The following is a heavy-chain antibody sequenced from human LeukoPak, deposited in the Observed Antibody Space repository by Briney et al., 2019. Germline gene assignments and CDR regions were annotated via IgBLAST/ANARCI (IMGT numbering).Heavy chain of an antibody. Sequence: SETLSLTCAVYGGSFSGYYWSWIRQPPGKGLEWIGEINHSGSTNYNPSLKSRVTISVDTSKNQFSLKLSSVTAADTAVYYCARRVGIRYFNWGQGTLVTVSS. CDR3: ARRVGIRYFN. CDR2: INHSGST. V-gene: IGHV4-34*01. J-gene: IGHJ4*02. CDR1: GGSFSGYY. D-gene: IGHD3-9*01.